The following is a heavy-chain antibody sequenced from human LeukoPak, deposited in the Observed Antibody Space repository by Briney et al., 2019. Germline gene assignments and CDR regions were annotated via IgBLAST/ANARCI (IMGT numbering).Heavy chain of an antibody. Sequence: SVKVSCKASGGTFSSYAISWVRQAPGQGLEWMGGIIPIFGTANYAQKFQGRVTMTRDTSTSTAYMELSSLRSEDTAVYYCAREVDDFWSGAEFYYFDYWGQGTLVTVSS. V-gene: IGHV1-69*05. CDR1: GGTFSSYA. CDR3: AREVDDFWSGAEFYYFDY. D-gene: IGHD3-3*01. J-gene: IGHJ4*02. CDR2: IIPIFGTA.